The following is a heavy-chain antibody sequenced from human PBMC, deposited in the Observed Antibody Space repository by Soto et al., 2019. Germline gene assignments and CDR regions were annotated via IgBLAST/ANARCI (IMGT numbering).Heavy chain of an antibody. J-gene: IGHJ6*02. D-gene: IGHD2-15*01. Sequence: GGSLRLSCAASGFTFSSYWMSWVRQAPGKGLEWVANIKQDGSEKYYVDSVKGRFTISRDNAKSSLYLQMNSLRAEDTAVYYCARDLLLYYYYYGMDVWGQGTTVTVSS. CDR1: GFTFSSYW. CDR3: ARDLLLYYYYYGMDV. V-gene: IGHV3-7*05. CDR2: IKQDGSEK.